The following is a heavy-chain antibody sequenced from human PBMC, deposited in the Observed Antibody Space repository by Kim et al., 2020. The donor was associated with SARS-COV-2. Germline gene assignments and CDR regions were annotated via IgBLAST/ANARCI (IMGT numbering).Heavy chain of an antibody. CDR1: GYTFTSHA. Sequence: ASVKVSCKASGYTFTSHAMNWVRQAPGQGLEWMGWINTNTGNPTYAQGFTGRFVFSLDTSVSTAFVQISSLKAEDTAVYYCAREGIAPRNWFDPWGQGTLVTVSS. V-gene: IGHV7-4-1*02. D-gene: IGHD6-13*01. CDR3: AREGIAPRNWFDP. J-gene: IGHJ5*02. CDR2: INTNTGNP.